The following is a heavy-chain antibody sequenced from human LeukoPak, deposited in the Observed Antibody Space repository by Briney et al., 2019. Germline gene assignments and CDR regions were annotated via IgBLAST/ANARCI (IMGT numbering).Heavy chain of an antibody. Sequence: GGSLRLSCAASGFTFSTYGMHWVRQAPGKGLEWVAFIRYDGSNKYYADSVKGRFTISRDNSKNTLYLQMNSLRAEDTAVYYCATDVSGGTEYLQYWGQGTLVTVSS. CDR1: GFTFSTYG. V-gene: IGHV3-30*02. CDR3: ATDVSGGTEYLQY. J-gene: IGHJ1*01. CDR2: IRYDGSNK. D-gene: IGHD2-15*01.